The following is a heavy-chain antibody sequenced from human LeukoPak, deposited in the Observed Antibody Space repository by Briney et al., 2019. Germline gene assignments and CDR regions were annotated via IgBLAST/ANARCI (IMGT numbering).Heavy chain of an antibody. Sequence: PSETLSLTCAVYGGSFSGSYWSGIRKPPGKGLNWIGEINHSGSTNYNPSLKSRVTISVDTSKNQFSLKLSSVTAADTAVYYCARDNDDSSGYYTWGQGTLVTVSS. J-gene: IGHJ5*02. CDR2: INHSGST. CDR1: GGSFSGSY. V-gene: IGHV4-34*01. D-gene: IGHD3-22*01. CDR3: ARDNDDSSGYYT.